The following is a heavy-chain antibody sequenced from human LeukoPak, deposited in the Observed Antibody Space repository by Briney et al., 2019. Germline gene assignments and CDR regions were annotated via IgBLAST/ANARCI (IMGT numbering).Heavy chain of an antibody. J-gene: IGHJ6*03. V-gene: IGHV4-61*09. CDR3: ARYSLLPSAMGYYYMDV. CDR1: GGSISSGSYY. D-gene: IGHD2-2*01. Sequence: SQTLSLTCTVSGGSISSGSYYWSWIRQPPGKGLEWIGQIYSSGSTNHNPSLKSRVTISVDTSKNQFSLKLSSVTAADTALYYCARYSLLPSAMGYYYMDVWGKGTTVTVSS. CDR2: IYSSGST.